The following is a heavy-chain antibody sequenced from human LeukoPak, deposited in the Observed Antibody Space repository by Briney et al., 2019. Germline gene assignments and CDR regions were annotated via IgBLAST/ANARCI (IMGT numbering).Heavy chain of an antibody. J-gene: IGHJ4*02. D-gene: IGHD2-21*02. Sequence: GGSLRLSCVASGFTFSSSWMSWVRQAPGKGLEWVAVIWYDGSNKDYADSVKGRFTISRDNSKNTLYLQMSGLRAEDTAVYYCATSAHIEVGTAPPPDYWGQRTLVTVTS. CDR2: IWYDGSNK. CDR3: ATSAHIEVGTAPPPDY. V-gene: IGHV3-33*08. CDR1: GFTFSSSW.